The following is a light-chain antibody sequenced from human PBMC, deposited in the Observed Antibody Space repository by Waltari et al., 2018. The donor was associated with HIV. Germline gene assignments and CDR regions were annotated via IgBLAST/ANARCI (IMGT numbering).Light chain of an antibody. Sequence: QSVLTQPPSVSAAPGQKVTISCSGSSSNTGNNYVSWYQQFPGTTPKLLIDENYKRPSGIRDRFSGSKAGTSATLGITGLQTGDEADYYCGAWDTSLSAFVFGTGTTVTVL. CDR1: SSNTGNNY. CDR3: GAWDTSLSAFV. V-gene: IGLV1-51*02. CDR2: ENY. J-gene: IGLJ1*01.